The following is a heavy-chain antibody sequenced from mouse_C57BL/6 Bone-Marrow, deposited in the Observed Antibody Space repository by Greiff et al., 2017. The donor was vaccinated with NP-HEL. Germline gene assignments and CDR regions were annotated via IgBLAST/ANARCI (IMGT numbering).Heavy chain of an antibody. J-gene: IGHJ4*01. CDR2: ILPGSGST. Sequence: QVQLQQSGAELMKPGASVKLSCKATGYTFTGYWIEWVKQRPGHGLEWIGEILPGSGSTNYNEKFKGKATFTADTSSNTAYMQLSSLTTEDSAIYYCARYPPTTVVEEDYARDYWGQGTSVTVSS. V-gene: IGHV1-9*01. D-gene: IGHD1-1*01. CDR1: GYTFTGYW. CDR3: ARYPPTTVVEEDYARDY.